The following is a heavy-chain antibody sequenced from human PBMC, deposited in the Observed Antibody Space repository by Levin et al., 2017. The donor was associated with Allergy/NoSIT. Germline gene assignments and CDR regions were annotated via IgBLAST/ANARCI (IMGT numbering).Heavy chain of an antibody. CDR3: AKDTEEGEWLGGSYYYYGRDV. CDR2: ISGSGGRT. V-gene: IGHV3-23*01. J-gene: IGHJ6*04. Sequence: PGGSLRLSCAASGFTFSNYAMNWVRQAPGKGLEWVSGISGSGGRTYYADSVKGRFTISRHNSKNTLYLQMNSLRADDTAVYYCAKDTEEGEWLGGSYYYYGRDVWGKGTTVTVSS. D-gene: IGHD5-12*01. CDR1: GFTFSNYA.